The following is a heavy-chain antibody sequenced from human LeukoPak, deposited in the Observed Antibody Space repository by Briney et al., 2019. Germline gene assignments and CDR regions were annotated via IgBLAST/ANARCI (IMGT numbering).Heavy chain of an antibody. CDR1: GSGMPFSSYG. J-gene: IGHJ4*02. CDR3: ARASSWTPGDY. Sequence: GTSLRLSCEASGSGMPFSSYGLHWVRQAPGKGLVWVSRINSDGSSTSYADSVKGRFTISRDNAKNTLCLQMNSLRAEDTAVYYCARASSWTPGDYWGQGTLVTVSS. V-gene: IGHV3-74*01. D-gene: IGHD6-13*01. CDR2: INSDGSST.